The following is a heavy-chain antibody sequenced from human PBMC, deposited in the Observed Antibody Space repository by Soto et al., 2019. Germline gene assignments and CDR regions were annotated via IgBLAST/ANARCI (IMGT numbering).Heavy chain of an antibody. CDR2: ISWNSGSI. CDR3: AKDLKLGTYYYYGMDV. Sequence: ALRLSCAASGFTFDDYAMHWVRQAPGKGLEWVSGISWNSGSIGYADSVKGRFTISRDNAKNSLYLQMNSLRAEDTALYYCAKDLKLGTYYYYGMDVWGQGTTVTVSS. J-gene: IGHJ6*02. CDR1: GFTFDDYA. V-gene: IGHV3-9*01. D-gene: IGHD7-27*01.